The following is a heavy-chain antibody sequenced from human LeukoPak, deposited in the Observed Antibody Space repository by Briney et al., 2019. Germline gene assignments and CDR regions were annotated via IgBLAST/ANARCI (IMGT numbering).Heavy chain of an antibody. CDR3: ARVTNYDYYYYYMDV. V-gene: IGHV1-69*13. CDR1: GGTFSSYA. D-gene: IGHD1-7*01. Sequence: SVKVSCKASGGTFSSYAISWVRQAPGQGLEWMGGIIPIFGTATYAQKFQGRVTITADESTSTAYMELSSLRSEDTAVYYCARVTNYDYYYYYMDVWGKGTTVTVSS. J-gene: IGHJ6*03. CDR2: IIPIFGTA.